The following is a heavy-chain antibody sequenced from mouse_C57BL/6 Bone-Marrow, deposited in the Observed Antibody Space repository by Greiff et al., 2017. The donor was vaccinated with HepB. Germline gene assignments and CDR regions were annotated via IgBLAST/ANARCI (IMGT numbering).Heavy chain of an antibody. J-gene: IGHJ2*01. CDR3: TRSKVPYYYGSRGFDY. V-gene: IGHV1-15*01. D-gene: IGHD1-1*01. CDR1: GYTFTDYE. CDR2: LDPETGGT. Sequence: QVQLKQSGAELVRPGASVTLSCKASGYTFTDYELHWVKQTPVHGLEWIGALDPETGGTAYNQKFKGKAILTADKSSSTAYMELRSLTSEDSAVYYCTRSKVPYYYGSRGFDYWGQGTTLTVSS.